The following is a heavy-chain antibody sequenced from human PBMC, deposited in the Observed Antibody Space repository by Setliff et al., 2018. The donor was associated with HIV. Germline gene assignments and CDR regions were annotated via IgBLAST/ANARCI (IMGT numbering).Heavy chain of an antibody. J-gene: IGHJ4*02. CDR2: VNHNGSI. D-gene: IGHD2-21*02. CDR3: AISIVGVTSDMY. Sequence: PSQTLSLTCTLNGVPLSDYYWNWIRQSPGKGLEWIVEVNHNGSINYNPSLKSRVTVSVDTSKTQYSLKMISVTAADTAMYYCAISIVGVTSDMYWAQGTLVTVSS. V-gene: IGHV4-34*01. CDR1: GVPLSDYY.